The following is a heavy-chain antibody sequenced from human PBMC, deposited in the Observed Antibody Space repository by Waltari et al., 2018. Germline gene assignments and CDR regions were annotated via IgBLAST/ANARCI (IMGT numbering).Heavy chain of an antibody. CDR2: IYPGDSDA. CDR3: ARHYYYDNSGVPDS. D-gene: IGHD3-22*01. V-gene: IGHV5-51*01. J-gene: IGHJ4*02. Sequence: VQLVQSGAEVRKAGESLNISCQVSGYTFKNWWIGWVRQMPGKGLEWMGIIYPGDSDARYSPSCEGQVTMSGDESTNTDYLQGSSLKASDSAMYYCARHYYYDNSGVPDSWGQGTLVTVAS. CDR1: GYTFKNWW.